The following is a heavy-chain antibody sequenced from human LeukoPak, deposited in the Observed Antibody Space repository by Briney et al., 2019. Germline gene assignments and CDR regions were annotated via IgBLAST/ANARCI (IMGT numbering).Heavy chain of an antibody. V-gene: IGHV4-39*07. CDR1: GGSISSSSYY. J-gene: IGHJ4*02. Sequence: SETLSLTCTVSGGSISSSSYYWGWIRQPPGKGLEWIGSIYYRGSTYYNPSLKSRVTISVDTSKNQFSLKLSSVTAADTAVYYCAREYNSSSWYFWGQGTLVTVSS. D-gene: IGHD6-13*01. CDR3: AREYNSSSWYF. CDR2: IYYRGST.